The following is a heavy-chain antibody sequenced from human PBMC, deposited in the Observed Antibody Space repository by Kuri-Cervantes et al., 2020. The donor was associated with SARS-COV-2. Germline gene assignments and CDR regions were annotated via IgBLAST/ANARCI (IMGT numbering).Heavy chain of an antibody. V-gene: IGHV4-39*07. CDR1: GGSISSSSYY. CDR2: IYYSGST. Sequence: GSLRLSCPVSGGSISSSSYYWGWIRQPPGKGLEWIGSIYYSGSTYYNPSLKSRVTISVDTSKNQFSLRLSSVTAADTAVYYCARGSPSGWHRVYDYWGQGTLVTVSS. CDR3: ARGSPSGWHRVYDY. J-gene: IGHJ4*02. D-gene: IGHD6-19*01.